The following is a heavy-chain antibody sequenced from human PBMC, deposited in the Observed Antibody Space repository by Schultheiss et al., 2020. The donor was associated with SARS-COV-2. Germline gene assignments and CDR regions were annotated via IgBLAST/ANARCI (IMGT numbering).Heavy chain of an antibody. J-gene: IGHJ4*02. V-gene: IGHV3-66*01. CDR1: GFTVSSNY. Sequence: GGSLRLSCAASGFTVSSNYMSWVRQAPGKGLEWVSVIYSGGSTYYADSVKGRFTISRDNSKNTLYLQMNSLRAEDTAVYYCASGYYYDILDYWGQGTLVTVSS. D-gene: IGHD3-22*01. CDR2: IYSGGST. CDR3: ASGYYYDILDY.